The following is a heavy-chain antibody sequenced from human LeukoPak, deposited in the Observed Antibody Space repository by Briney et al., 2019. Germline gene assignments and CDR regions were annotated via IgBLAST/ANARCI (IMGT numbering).Heavy chain of an antibody. V-gene: IGHV1-3*01. Sequence: ASVKVSCKASGYTFTSYAMHWVRQAPGQRLEWVGWINAGNGNTKYSQKFQGRVTITRDTSASTAYMELSSLRSEDTAVYYCARAVLEWLLPNWFDPWGQGTLVTISS. CDR1: GYTFTSYA. J-gene: IGHJ5*02. CDR2: INAGNGNT. CDR3: ARAVLEWLLPNWFDP. D-gene: IGHD3-3*01.